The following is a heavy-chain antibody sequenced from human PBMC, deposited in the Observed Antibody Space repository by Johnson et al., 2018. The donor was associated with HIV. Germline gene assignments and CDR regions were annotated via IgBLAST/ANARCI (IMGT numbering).Heavy chain of an antibody. CDR1: GFTFSSYA. V-gene: IGHV3-30-3*01. CDR3: ARDRAILAARPAGAFDV. Sequence: QLVESGGGVVQPGRSLRLSCAASGFTFSSYAMHWVRQAPGKGLEWVAVISYDGSNKYYADSVKGRFTISRDNSNNTLYLQMHSLISEDTAVYYCARDRAILAARPAGAFDVWGPGTMVTVSS. CDR2: ISYDGSNK. J-gene: IGHJ3*01. D-gene: IGHD6-6*01.